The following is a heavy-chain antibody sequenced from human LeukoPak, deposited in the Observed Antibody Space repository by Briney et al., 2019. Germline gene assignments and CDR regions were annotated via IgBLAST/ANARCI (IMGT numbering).Heavy chain of an antibody. Sequence: GASVNVSCKASEYTFADYYIHWVRQAPGQGLEWMGWIYPKSGGTNSAQKFQGRVTMTRDTSISTAYMELSRLKFDDTAVYYCARVSTSGYRDWLDPWGQGTLVTVSS. CDR3: ARVSTSGYRDWLDP. D-gene: IGHD3-9*01. J-gene: IGHJ5*02. CDR1: EYTFADYY. V-gene: IGHV1-2*02. CDR2: IYPKSGGT.